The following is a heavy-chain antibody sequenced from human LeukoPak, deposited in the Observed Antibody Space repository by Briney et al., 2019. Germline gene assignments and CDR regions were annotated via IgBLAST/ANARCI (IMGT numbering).Heavy chain of an antibody. D-gene: IGHD3-10*01. V-gene: IGHV4-59*01. CDR1: GGSISSYY. Sequence: PSETLSLTCTVSGGSISSYYWSWIRQPPGKGLEWIGYIYYSGSTNYNPSLKSRVTISVDTSKNQFSLKLSSVTAADTAVYYCARGYYGSGSYGRFDYWGQGTLVTVPS. J-gene: IGHJ4*02. CDR3: ARGYYGSGSYGRFDY. CDR2: IYYSGST.